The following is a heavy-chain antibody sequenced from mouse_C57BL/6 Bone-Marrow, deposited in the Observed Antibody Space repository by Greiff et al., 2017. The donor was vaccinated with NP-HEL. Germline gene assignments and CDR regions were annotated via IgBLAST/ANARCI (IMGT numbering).Heavy chain of an antibody. CDR1: GYSFTGYY. D-gene: IGHD1-1*01. Sequence: EVQRVESGPELVKPGASVKISCKASGYSFTGYYMHWVKQSHGNILDWIGYIYPYNGVSSYNQKFKGKATLTVDKSSSTAYMELRSLTSEDSAVYYCARWGVLYWYFDVWGTGTTVTVSS. J-gene: IGHJ1*03. V-gene: IGHV1-31*01. CDR3: ARWGVLYWYFDV. CDR2: IYPYNGVS.